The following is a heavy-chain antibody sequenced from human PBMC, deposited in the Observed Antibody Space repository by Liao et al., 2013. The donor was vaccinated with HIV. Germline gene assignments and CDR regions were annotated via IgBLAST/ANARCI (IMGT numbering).Heavy chain of an antibody. V-gene: IGHV4-4*07. D-gene: IGHD6-19*01. J-gene: IGHJ6*03. CDR1: GGSISSYY. CDR2: IYTSGST. Sequence: QVQLQESGPGLVKPSETLSLTCTVSGGSISSYYWSWIRQPAGKGLEWIGRIYTSGSTNYNPSLKSRVTISVDTSKNQFSLKLSSVTAADTAVYYCSTKRGWDYYYYMDVWGKGTTVTVSS. CDR3: STKRGWDYYYYMDV.